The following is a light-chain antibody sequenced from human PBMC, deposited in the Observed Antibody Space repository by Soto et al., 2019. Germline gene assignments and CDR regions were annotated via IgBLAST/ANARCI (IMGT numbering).Light chain of an antibody. Sequence: EIVLTQSPGTLSLSPGERATLSCRASQSVSNNYLAWYQQKPGQAPRLLISVVSSRATDIPDRFSGSGSGTDFTLTISRLEPEDFAVYYCQQYSSSLYTFGQGTKLEIK. V-gene: IGKV3-20*01. CDR3: QQYSSSLYT. CDR1: QSVSNNY. J-gene: IGKJ2*01. CDR2: VVS.